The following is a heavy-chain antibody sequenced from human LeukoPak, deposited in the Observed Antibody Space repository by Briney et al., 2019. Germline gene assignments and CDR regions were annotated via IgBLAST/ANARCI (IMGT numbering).Heavy chain of an antibody. Sequence: PAETLTLTCTVSGGSISSYDWSWIRQPPGKGLEWIGYIYYSGSTNYNPSLKSRGTISVDTSKNQFSLKLSSVTAADTAVYYCARDQARCSAGSCYGMDVWGQGTTVTVSS. J-gene: IGHJ6*02. CDR2: IYYSGST. CDR1: GGSISSYD. V-gene: IGHV4-59*01. D-gene: IGHD2-15*01. CDR3: ARDQARCSAGSCYGMDV.